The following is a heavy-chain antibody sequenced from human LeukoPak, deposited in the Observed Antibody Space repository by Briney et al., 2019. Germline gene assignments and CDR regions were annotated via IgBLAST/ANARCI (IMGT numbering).Heavy chain of an antibody. Sequence: GGSLRLSCAASGFTFSSYSMNWVRQAPGKGLGWVSYISSSSSTIYYTDSVKGRFTVSRDNSKSTLYLQMNSLRVDDTALYFCAIADYDLLTPGEDYWGQGTLVTVSS. J-gene: IGHJ4*02. CDR3: AIADYDLLTPGEDY. CDR2: ISSSSSTI. CDR1: GFTFSSYS. V-gene: IGHV3-48*01. D-gene: IGHD3-9*01.